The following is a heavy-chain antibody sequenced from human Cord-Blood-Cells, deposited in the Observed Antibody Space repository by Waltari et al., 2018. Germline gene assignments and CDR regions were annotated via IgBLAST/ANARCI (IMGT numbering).Heavy chain of an antibody. CDR3: ARDRSYYHDSSGYKKDAFDI. D-gene: IGHD3-22*01. CDR2: KKQEGSEK. CDR1: GFNLSSSW. J-gene: IGHJ3*02. Sequence: EVQLVESGGGLVQPGGSLRLSCAASGFNLSSSWISVVCQGPGKGMEGVANKKQEGSEKYEENCGKGLFAISRDNAKNSLYLQRNSLRAEDTAVYYCARDRSYYHDSSGYKKDAFDIWGQGKMVTVSS. V-gene: IGHV3-7*01.